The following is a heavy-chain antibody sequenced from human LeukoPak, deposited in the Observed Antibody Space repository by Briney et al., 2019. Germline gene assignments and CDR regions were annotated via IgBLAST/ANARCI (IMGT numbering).Heavy chain of an antibody. CDR1: GYTFTGYY. V-gene: IGHV1-2*02. J-gene: IGHJ4*02. Sequence: ASVKVSCKASGYTFTGYYMHWVRQAPGQGLEWMGWINPNSGGTNYAQKFLGRVTMTRDTSISTAYMELSRLRSDDTAVYYCARITMVRGVQSGVFDYWGQGTLVTVSS. CDR2: INPNSGGT. D-gene: IGHD3-10*01. CDR3: ARITMVRGVQSGVFDY.